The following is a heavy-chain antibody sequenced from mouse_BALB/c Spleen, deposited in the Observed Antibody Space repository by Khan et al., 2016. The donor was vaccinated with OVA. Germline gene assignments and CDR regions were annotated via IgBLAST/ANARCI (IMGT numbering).Heavy chain of an antibody. CDR2: ISTGGSYI. CDR1: GFAFSSYD. CDR3: ARPSYDGNPWFTY. J-gene: IGHJ3*01. Sequence: EVKLVESGGGFVKPGGSLNLSCAASGFAFSSYDMSWVRQTPEKRLEWVATISTGGSYIYYPDSVKGRFTFSGDIARSTLYLQMSRLRSEDTALYYCARPSYDGNPWFTYWGPGTLVTVSA. D-gene: IGHD2-10*01. V-gene: IGHV5-9*02.